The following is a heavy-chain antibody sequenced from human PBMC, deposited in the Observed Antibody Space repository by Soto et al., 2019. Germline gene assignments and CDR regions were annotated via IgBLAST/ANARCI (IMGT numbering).Heavy chain of an antibody. CDR2: INQDGSVQ. D-gene: IGHD2-2*01. CDR3: ASAIVVVPVVRRLFDY. V-gene: IGHV3-7*01. J-gene: IGHJ4*02. CDR1: GFTFSSYW. Sequence: GGSLRLSCAASGFTFSSYWMSWVRQAPGKGLEWLVNINQDGSVQNYVDSVRGRFTISRDNAKNSLYLQMNSLRADDTAVYYCASAIVVVPVVRRLFDYWGQGTLVTVSS.